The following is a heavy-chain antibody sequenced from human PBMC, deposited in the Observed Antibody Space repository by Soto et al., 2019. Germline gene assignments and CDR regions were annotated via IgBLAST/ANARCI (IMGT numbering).Heavy chain of an antibody. CDR2: IKQDGSEK. CDR1: GFTFSSYW. V-gene: IGHV3-7*01. Sequence: GGSLRLSCAASGFTFSSYWMSWVRQAPGKGLEWVASIKQDGSEKYYVDSVKGGFTISRDNAKNSLYLQMNSLRAEDTAVYYCARDQGGVATITPEKKNYYYYYMDVWGKGTTVTVSS. CDR3: ARDQGGVATITPEKKNYYYYYMDV. J-gene: IGHJ6*03. D-gene: IGHD5-12*01.